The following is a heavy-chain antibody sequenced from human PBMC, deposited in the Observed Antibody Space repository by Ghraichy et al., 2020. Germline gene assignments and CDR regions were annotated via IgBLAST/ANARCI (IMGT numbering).Heavy chain of an antibody. CDR3: AGSSGSWRLDC. J-gene: IGHJ4*02. CDR2: IHHAGYI. CDR1: GDSITSFW. V-gene: IGHV4-4*02. D-gene: IGHD3-22*01. Sequence: SETLSLTCAVSGDSITSFWWGWVRQPPGKGLEWIGEIHHAGYINTNPYLKTRTSLSLDKSRNEVSLTLNSVTAADTAVYFCAGSSGSWRLDCWGPGTLVSGSS.